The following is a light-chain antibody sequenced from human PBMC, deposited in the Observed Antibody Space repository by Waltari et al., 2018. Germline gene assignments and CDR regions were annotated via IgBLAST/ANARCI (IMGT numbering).Light chain of an antibody. Sequence: AIQLTQSPSSLSASVGDRVTIACRASQDINSDLARYQQKPGKAPKLLIYYASSLQSGVPSRFSGSGSGTDFTLTISSLQPEDFATYHCQHFKTYPITFGQGTRLEIK. CDR3: QHFKTYPIT. V-gene: IGKV1-13*02. CDR2: YAS. CDR1: QDINSD. J-gene: IGKJ5*01.